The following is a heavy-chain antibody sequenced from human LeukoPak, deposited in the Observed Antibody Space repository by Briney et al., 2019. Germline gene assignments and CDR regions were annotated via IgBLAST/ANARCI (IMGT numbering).Heavy chain of an antibody. J-gene: IGHJ5*02. V-gene: IGHV4-39*07. CDR1: GGSISSSSYY. CDR3: AHGDYENWFDP. Sequence: PSETLSLTCTVSGGSISSSSYYWSWIRQPPGKGLEWIGEINHSGSTNYNPSLKSRVTISVDTSKNQFSLKLSSVTAADTAVYYCAHGDYENWFDPWGQGTLVTVSS. D-gene: IGHD4-17*01. CDR2: INHSGST.